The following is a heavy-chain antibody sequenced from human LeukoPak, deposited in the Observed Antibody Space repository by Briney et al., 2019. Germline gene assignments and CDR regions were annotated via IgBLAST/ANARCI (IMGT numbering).Heavy chain of an antibody. CDR3: ARAKYSSSGFNLDY. CDR1: GGSFSGYY. J-gene: IGHJ4*02. V-gene: IGHV4-34*01. Sequence: SETLSFTCAVYGGSFSGYYWSWIRQPPGKGLEWIGEINHSGSTNYNPSLKSRVTISVDTSKNQFSLKLSSVTAADTAVYYCARAKYSSSGFNLDYWGQGTLVTVSS. CDR2: INHSGST. D-gene: IGHD6-6*01.